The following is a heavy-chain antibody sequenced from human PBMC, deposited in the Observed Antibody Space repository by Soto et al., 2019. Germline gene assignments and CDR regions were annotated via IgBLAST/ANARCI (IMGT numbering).Heavy chain of an antibody. Sequence: PGESLKISCKGFGYMFTTYWIAWVRQMPGKGLEWMGIIFPRDSDTRYSPSFQGQVTISVDKSVSTAYLQWSSLKASDTAMYYCARSFYDDTGYLSDYWGHGTLVTVSS. V-gene: IGHV5-51*01. CDR1: GYMFTTYW. D-gene: IGHD3-9*01. CDR3: ARSFYDDTGYLSDY. J-gene: IGHJ4*01. CDR2: IFPRDSDT.